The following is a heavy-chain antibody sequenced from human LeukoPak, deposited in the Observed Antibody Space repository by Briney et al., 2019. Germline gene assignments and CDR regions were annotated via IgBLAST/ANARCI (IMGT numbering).Heavy chain of an antibody. CDR1: GYTFTNYG. V-gene: IGHV1-69*13. Sequence: SVKVSCKASGYTFTNYGISWVRQAPGQGLEWMGGIIPIFGTANYAQKFQGRVTITADESTSTAYMELSSLRSEDTAVYYCAGIPVFGVVLHQEPVWGKGTTVTVSS. D-gene: IGHD3-3*01. J-gene: IGHJ6*04. CDR2: IIPIFGTA. CDR3: AGIPVFGVVLHQEPV.